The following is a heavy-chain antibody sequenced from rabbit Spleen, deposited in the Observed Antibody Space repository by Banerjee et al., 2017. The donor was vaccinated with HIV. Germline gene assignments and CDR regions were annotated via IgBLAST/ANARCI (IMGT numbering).Heavy chain of an antibody. Sequence: QEQLVESGGGLVKPGASLTLTCKASGFSFNGGYDMCWVRQAPGKGLEWVACADGGSGSIYYASWAKGRFTISKTSSTTVTLQMTSLTAADTATYFCARDLVGVIGWNFYLWGPGTLVTVS. J-gene: IGHJ4*01. CDR2: ADGGSGSI. D-gene: IGHD1-1*01. CDR3: ARDLVGVIGWNFYL. V-gene: IGHV1S45*01. CDR1: GFSFNGGYD.